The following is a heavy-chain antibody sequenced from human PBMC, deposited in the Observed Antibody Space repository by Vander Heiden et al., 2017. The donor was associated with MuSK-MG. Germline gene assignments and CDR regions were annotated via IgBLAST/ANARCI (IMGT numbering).Heavy chain of an antibody. CDR1: GYTFTSYD. Sequence: QVQLVQSGAEVTKPGASVKVSSKASGYTFTSYDINWVRQATGQGLEWMGWMNPNSGNTGDAQKGQGRVTMTRNTSISTAHMELSSLRSEDTDVHDCARRGSFCSTMMDDAFDIWGQVTMVTVSS. D-gene: IGHD3-22*01. J-gene: IGHJ3*02. CDR3: ARRGSFCSTMMDDAFDI. CDR2: MNPNSGNT. V-gene: IGHV1-8*02.